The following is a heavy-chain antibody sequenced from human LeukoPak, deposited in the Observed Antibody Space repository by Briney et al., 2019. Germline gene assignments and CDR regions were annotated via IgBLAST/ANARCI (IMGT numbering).Heavy chain of an antibody. CDR3: ATGYYHDSSGYN. D-gene: IGHD3-22*01. J-gene: IGHJ4*02. CDR1: GFTFSRAW. Sequence: GGSLRLSCAASGFTFSRAWMTWVRQAPGKGLEWVGRIKSKPDGGTTDYAAPVKGRFTISRDDSKNTLYLQMNSLKTEDTAVYYCATGYYHDSSGYNWGQGTLVTVSS. V-gene: IGHV3-15*01. CDR2: IKSKPDGGTT.